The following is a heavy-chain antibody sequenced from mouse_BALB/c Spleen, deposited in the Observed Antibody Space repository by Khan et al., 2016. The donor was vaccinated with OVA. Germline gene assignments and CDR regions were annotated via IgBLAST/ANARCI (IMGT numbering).Heavy chain of an antibody. CDR2: IYPGNGDT. D-gene: IGHD2-4*01. CDR1: GYTFTSYN. Sequence: QVQLQQSGAELVKPGASVKMSCKASGYTFTSYNMHWVKQTPGQGLEWIGAIYPGNGDTSYNQKFKGKATLTADKSSSTAYMQLSSLTSEDSAVYYCARSRSRRGGSYAMDYWGQGTSVTVSS. V-gene: IGHV1-12*01. CDR3: ARSRSRRGGSYAMDY. J-gene: IGHJ4*01.